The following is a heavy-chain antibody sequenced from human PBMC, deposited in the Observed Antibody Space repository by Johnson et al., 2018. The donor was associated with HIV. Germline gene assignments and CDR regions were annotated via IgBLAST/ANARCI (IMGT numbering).Heavy chain of an antibody. V-gene: IGHV3-20*04. Sequence: VQLVESGGGVVRPGGSLRVSCAASGFTFDDYGMSWVRQGPGQGLEWVSGINWNGGSTVYADSVKGRFTISRDNTKNSLYLQMNSLRAEDTALYYCARGFVRITMILVADAFDIWGQGTMVTVSS. CDR3: ARGFVRITMILVADAFDI. CDR1: GFTFDDYG. D-gene: IGHD3-22*01. J-gene: IGHJ3*02. CDR2: INWNGGST.